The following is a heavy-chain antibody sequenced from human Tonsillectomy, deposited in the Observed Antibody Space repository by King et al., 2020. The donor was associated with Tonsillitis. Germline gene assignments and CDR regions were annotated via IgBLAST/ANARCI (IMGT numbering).Heavy chain of an antibody. CDR3: ARRGIINYGMDV. V-gene: IGHV1-69*01. Sequence: QLVQSGAEVKKPGSSLKVSCKASGGTFNNYGISWVRQAPGQGLEWMGGIIPIFGATNYAQKFQGRVTITADESTRTAYMERSSLRSDDTAVYYCARRGIINYGMDVWGQGTTVIVSS. J-gene: IGHJ6*02. CDR2: IIPIFGAT. CDR1: GGTFNNYG. D-gene: IGHD2-15*01.